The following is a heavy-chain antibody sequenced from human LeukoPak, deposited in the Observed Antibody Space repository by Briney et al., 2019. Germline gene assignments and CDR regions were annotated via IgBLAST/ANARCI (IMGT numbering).Heavy chain of an antibody. CDR1: GGTFSSYA. Sequence: SVKVSCKASGGTFSSYAISWVRQAPGQGLEWMGRIIPILGIANYAQKFQGRVTITADKSTSTAYMELSSLRSEDTAVYYCARNAITMFAPHYFDYWGQGTLVTVSS. V-gene: IGHV1-69*04. CDR3: ARNAITMFAPHYFDY. J-gene: IGHJ4*02. D-gene: IGHD3-10*02. CDR2: IIPILGIA.